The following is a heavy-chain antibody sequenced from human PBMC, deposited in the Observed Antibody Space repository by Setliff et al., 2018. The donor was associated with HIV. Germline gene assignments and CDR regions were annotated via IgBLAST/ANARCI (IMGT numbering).Heavy chain of an antibody. CDR2: IGQDGSEK. J-gene: IGHJ6*02. V-gene: IGHV3-7*01. CDR1: RFDFNNYR. Sequence: GGSLRLSCAASRFDFNNYRMCWVRQAPGKGLEWVANIGQDGSEKSYVDSVKGRFTISRDNAKNSMDLQMNSLRAEDTAIYYCARKLRPGHGVDVWGQGTTVTVSS. D-gene: IGHD3-10*01. CDR3: ARKLRPGHGVDV.